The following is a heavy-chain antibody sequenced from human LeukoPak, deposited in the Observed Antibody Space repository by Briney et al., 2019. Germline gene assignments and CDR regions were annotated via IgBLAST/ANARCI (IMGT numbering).Heavy chain of an antibody. J-gene: IGHJ5*02. Sequence: SETLSLTCTVSGGSISSYYWSWIRQPAGKGLEWIGRIYTSGSTNYNPSLKSRVTMSVDTSKNQFSLKLSSVTAADTAVYYCARDIVVVPAAEDIWFDPWGQGTLVTVSS. D-gene: IGHD2-2*01. CDR1: GGSISSYY. V-gene: IGHV4-4*07. CDR2: IYTSGST. CDR3: ARDIVVVPAAEDIWFDP.